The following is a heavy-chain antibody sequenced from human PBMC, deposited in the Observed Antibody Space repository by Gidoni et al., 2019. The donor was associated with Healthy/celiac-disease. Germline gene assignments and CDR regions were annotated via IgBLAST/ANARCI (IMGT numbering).Heavy chain of an antibody. V-gene: IGHV1-69*04. Sequence: QFQLVQSGAEVKKPGSSVRVSCKASGGTFSSYAISWVRQAPGQGLEWMGRIIPILGIANYAQKFQGRVTITADKSTSTAYMELSSLRSEDTAVYYCARVNRGDGYNPNKYYFDYWGQGTLVTVSS. D-gene: IGHD3-10*01. CDR2: IIPILGIA. J-gene: IGHJ4*02. CDR3: ARVNRGDGYNPNKYYFDY. CDR1: GGTFSSYA.